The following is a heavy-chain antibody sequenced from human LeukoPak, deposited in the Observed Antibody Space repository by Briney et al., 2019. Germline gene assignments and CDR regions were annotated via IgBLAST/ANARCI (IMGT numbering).Heavy chain of an antibody. D-gene: IGHD6-13*01. V-gene: IGHV3-48*03. CDR3: ARDSTNSSSWVYWYFDL. Sequence: GGSLRLSCAASGVSSFSTYEMMWVRQAPGKGLDWVSYISNAGSTISYADSVKGRFTISRDNSKNTLYLQMNSLRAEDTAVYHCARDSTNSSSWVYWYFDLWGRGTLVTVSS. CDR1: GVSSFSTYE. CDR2: ISNAGSTI. J-gene: IGHJ2*01.